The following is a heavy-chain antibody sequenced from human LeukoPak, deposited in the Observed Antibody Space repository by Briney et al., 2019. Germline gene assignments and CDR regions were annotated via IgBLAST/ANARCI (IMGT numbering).Heavy chain of an antibody. V-gene: IGHV3-33*01. CDR3: ARNHGYSFDS. J-gene: IGHJ4*02. CDR1: GFTFSGYG. CDR2: IWYDGNNK. D-gene: IGHD3-10*01. Sequence: PGRSLRLSCAASGFTFSGYGMHWVRQAPGKGLERVAVIWYDGNNKYYADSVKGRFTISRDNSKNTLHLQMNSLRAEDTAVYYCARNHGYSFDSWGQGTLVTVSS.